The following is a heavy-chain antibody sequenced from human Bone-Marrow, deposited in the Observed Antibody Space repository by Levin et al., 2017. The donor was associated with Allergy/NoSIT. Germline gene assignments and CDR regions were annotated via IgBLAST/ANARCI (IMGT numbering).Heavy chain of an antibody. CDR2: IGATSSSNR. J-gene: IGHJ4*02. V-gene: IGHV3-48*02. D-gene: IGHD3/OR15-3a*01. CDR1: GFTFSSFG. CDR3: ARDWTVLPRID. Sequence: PGGSLRLSCEASGFTFSSFGMNWVRQAPGKGLEWISYIGATSSSNRYYLESVKGRFTISRDNAKNSLYLQMNSLRDEDTAVYYCARDWTVLPRIDWGQGTLVTVSS.